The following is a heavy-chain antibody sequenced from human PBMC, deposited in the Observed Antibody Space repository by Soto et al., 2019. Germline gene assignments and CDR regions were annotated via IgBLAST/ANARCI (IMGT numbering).Heavy chain of an antibody. D-gene: IGHD2-15*01. CDR1: GFTFSSYW. J-gene: IGHJ4*02. Sequence: PGGSLRLSCAASGFTFSSYWMSWVRQAPGKGLEWVANIKQDGSEKYYVDSVKGRFTISRDNAKISLYLQMNSLRAEDTAVYYCARYIVVVVAANNYFDYWGQGTLVTVSS. V-gene: IGHV3-7*01. CDR3: ARYIVVVVAANNYFDY. CDR2: IKQDGSEK.